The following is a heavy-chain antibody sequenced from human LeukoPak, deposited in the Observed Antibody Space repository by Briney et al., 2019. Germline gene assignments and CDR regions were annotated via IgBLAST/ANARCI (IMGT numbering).Heavy chain of an antibody. J-gene: IGHJ4*02. CDR2: ISAYNGNT. CDR1: GYTFTSYG. CDR3: ARVRPPQLLRPYYFDY. Sequence: ASVKVSCKASGYTFTSYGISWVRQAPGQGLEWMGWISAYNGNTNYAQKLQGRVTMTTDTSTSTAYMELRSLRSDDTAVYYCARVRPPQLLRPYYFDYWGQGTLVTVSS. V-gene: IGHV1-18*01. D-gene: IGHD2-2*01.